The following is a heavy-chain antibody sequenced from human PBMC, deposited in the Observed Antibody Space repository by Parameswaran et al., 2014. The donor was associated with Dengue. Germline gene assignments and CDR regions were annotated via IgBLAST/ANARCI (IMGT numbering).Heavy chain of an antibody. J-gene: IGHJ6*02. Sequence: VRQMPGKGLEWVAVIWYDGSNKYYADSVKGRFTISRDNSKNTLYLQMNSLRAEDTAVYYCARAYYDFWSGPKTQDYYGMDVWGQGTTVTVSS. CDR3: ARAYYDFWSGPKTQDYYGMDV. V-gene: IGHV3-33*01. D-gene: IGHD3-3*01. CDR2: IWYDGSNK.